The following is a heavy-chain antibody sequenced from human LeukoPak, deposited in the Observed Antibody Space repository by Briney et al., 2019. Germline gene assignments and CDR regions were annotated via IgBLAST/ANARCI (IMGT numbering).Heavy chain of an antibody. Sequence: GASVKVSCKASGYTFTSYGVNWVRQAPGQGLELMGWISAYNGNTNYAQKLQGRVTITTDTYTSKAYMELRSLRSDDTAVYYCARDQAVEKLRYFDCLFPNFDYWGQGTLVTVSS. D-gene: IGHD3-9*01. CDR1: GYTFTSYG. CDR3: ARDQAVEKLRYFDCLFPNFDY. V-gene: IGHV1-18*01. CDR2: ISAYNGNT. J-gene: IGHJ4*02.